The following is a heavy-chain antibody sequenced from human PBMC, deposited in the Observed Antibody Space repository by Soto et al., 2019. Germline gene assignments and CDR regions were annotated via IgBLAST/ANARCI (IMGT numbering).Heavy chain of an antibody. D-gene: IGHD1-26*01. J-gene: IGHJ6*02. CDR1: GFTFSSYA. CDR3: AREVGARAWYSYGMDV. V-gene: IGHV3-30-3*01. CDR2: ISYDGSNK. Sequence: GGSLRLSCAASGFTFSSYAMHWVRQAPGKGLEWVAVISYDGSNKYYADSVKGRFTISRDNSKNTLYLQMNSLRAEDTAVYYCAREVGARAWYSYGMDVWGQGTTVTVSS.